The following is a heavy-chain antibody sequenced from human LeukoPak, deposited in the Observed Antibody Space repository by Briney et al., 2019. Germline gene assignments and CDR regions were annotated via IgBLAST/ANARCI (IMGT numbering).Heavy chain of an antibody. J-gene: IGHJ4*02. D-gene: IGHD3-22*01. V-gene: IGHV1-69*13. CDR2: IIPIFGTA. CDR3: AREWGLESSGYYYAY. Sequence: SVKVSCKASGGTFSSYAISWVRQAPGQGLEWMGGIIPIFGTANYAQKFQGRVAITADESTSTAFMELSSLRSEDTAVYYCAREWGLESSGYYYAYWGQGTLVTVSS. CDR1: GGTFSSYA.